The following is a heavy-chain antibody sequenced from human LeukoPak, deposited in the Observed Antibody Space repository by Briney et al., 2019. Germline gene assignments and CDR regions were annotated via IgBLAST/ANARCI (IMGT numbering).Heavy chain of an antibody. CDR2: INAGNGNT. CDR3: ARATGAVAGLDY. Sequence: ASVKVSCKASGYTFTSYAMHWVRQAPGQRLEWMGWINAGNGNTKYSQKFQGRVTITRDTSASTAYMELSSLRSEDTAVYYCARATGAVAGLDYWGQGTLVTVSS. D-gene: IGHD6-19*01. V-gene: IGHV1-3*01. J-gene: IGHJ4*02. CDR1: GYTFTSYA.